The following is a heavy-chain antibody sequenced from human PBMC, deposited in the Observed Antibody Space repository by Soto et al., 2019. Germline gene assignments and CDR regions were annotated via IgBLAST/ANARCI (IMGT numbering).Heavy chain of an antibody. CDR1: GGSISSSSYY. J-gene: IGHJ6*02. Sequence: SETLSLTCTVSGGSISSSSYYWGWIRQPPGKGLEWIGSIYYSGSTYYNPSLKSRVTVSVDTSKNQFCLKLSSVTAADTAVYYCARGYGSGSYYIYYYYGMDVWGQGTTVTVSS. V-gene: IGHV4-39*01. CDR2: IYYSGST. D-gene: IGHD3-10*01. CDR3: ARGYGSGSYYIYYYYGMDV.